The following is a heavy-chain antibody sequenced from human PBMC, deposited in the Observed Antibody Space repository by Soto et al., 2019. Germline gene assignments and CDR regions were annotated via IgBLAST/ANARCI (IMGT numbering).Heavy chain of an antibody. CDR2: IIPIFGTA. J-gene: IGHJ5*02. Sequence: QVQLVQSGAEVKKPGSSVKVSCKASGGTFSSYAISWVRQAPGQGLEWMGGIIPIFGTANYAQKFQGRVTITADESTSTAYMELSSRRSEDTAVYYCARDDSYSSSGGWAYNWFDPWGQGTLVTVSS. D-gene: IGHD6-13*01. CDR3: ARDDSYSSSGGWAYNWFDP. CDR1: GGTFSSYA. V-gene: IGHV1-69*01.